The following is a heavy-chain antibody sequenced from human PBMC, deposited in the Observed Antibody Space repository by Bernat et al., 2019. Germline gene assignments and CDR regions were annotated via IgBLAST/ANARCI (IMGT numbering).Heavy chain of an antibody. J-gene: IGHJ4*02. CDR2: ICYSGTT. V-gene: IGHV4-31*03. CDR1: GGPITSAAYS. D-gene: IGHD4-17*01. Sequence: QVQLQESGPGLVKPSQTLSLTCTFPGGPITSAAYSWSGIRQHPGKGLEWIAYICYSGTTYYNPSLKSRVSISVDTSRNQFSLQLDSVTAADTAVYYCARKRDDGDYHFDYWGQGTLVTVSS. CDR3: ARKRDDGDYHFDY.